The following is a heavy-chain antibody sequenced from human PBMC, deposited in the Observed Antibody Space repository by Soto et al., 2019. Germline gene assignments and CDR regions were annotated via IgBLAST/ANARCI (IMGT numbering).Heavy chain of an antibody. D-gene: IGHD4-17*01. J-gene: IGHJ4*02. Sequence: ASVKVSCKASGYTFTSYGISWVRQAPGQGLEWMGWISAYNGNTKYAQKLQGRVTMTTDTSTSTAYMELRSLRSDDTAVYYCAKNRRRVTTSWHLDYWGQGTLVTVSS. CDR3: AKNRRRVTTSWHLDY. CDR1: GYTFTSYG. V-gene: IGHV1-18*01. CDR2: ISAYNGNT.